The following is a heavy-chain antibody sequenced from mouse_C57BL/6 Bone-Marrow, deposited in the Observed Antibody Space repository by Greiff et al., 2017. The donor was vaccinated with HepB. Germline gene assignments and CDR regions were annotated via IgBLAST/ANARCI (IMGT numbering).Heavy chain of an antibody. Sequence: VQLQQSGPELVKPGASVKIPCKASGYTFTDYNMDWVKQSHGKSLEWIGDIDPNNGGTIYNQKFKGKATLTVDKSSSTAYMELRSLTSEDTAVYYCAREGYYGSLYYAMDYWGQGTSVTVSS. J-gene: IGHJ4*01. V-gene: IGHV1-18*01. CDR3: AREGYYGSLYYAMDY. CDR1: GYTFTDYN. D-gene: IGHD1-1*01. CDR2: IDPNNGGT.